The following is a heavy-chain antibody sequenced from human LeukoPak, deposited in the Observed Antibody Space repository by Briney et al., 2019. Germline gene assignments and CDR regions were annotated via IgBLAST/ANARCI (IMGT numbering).Heavy chain of an antibody. Sequence: GASVKVSCKASGYTFTSYGISWVRQAPGQGLEWMGWISAYNGNTNYAQKLQGRVTMTTDTSTSTAYMELSSLRSEDTAVYYCASRYCSSTSCYPSYYYYYYMDVWGKGTTVTISS. CDR2: ISAYNGNT. J-gene: IGHJ6*03. CDR3: ASRYCSSTSCYPSYYYYYYMDV. V-gene: IGHV1-18*01. CDR1: GYTFTSYG. D-gene: IGHD2-2*01.